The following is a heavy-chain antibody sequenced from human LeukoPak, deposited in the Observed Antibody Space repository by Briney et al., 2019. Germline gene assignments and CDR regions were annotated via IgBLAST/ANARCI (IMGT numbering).Heavy chain of an antibody. CDR3: ARDRGSNYDLDY. J-gene: IGHJ4*02. Sequence: ASVKVSCKACGYTFTGYYMHWVRQAPGQGREWMGWINPNRGCTNYAQKFQGRVTMTTDTSTSTAYMELRSLRSDDTAVYYCARDRGSNYDLDYWGQGTLVTVSS. D-gene: IGHD4-11*01. CDR2: INPNRGCT. CDR1: GYTFTGYY. V-gene: IGHV1-2*02.